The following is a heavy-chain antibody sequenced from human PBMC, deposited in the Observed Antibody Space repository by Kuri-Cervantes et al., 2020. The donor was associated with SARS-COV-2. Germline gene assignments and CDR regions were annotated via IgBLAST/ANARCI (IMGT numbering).Heavy chain of an antibody. CDR1: GFIFSDYY. V-gene: IGHV3-11*04. CDR2: ISSSGSTI. D-gene: IGHD3-22*01. Sequence: GESLKISCTASGFIFSDYYMSWIRQAPGKGLEWVSYISSSGSTIYYADSVKGRFTISRDNAKNSLYLQMNSLRAEDTAVYYCARMGWYYYDSSGHFDYWGQGTLVTVSS. J-gene: IGHJ4*02. CDR3: ARMGWYYYDSSGHFDY.